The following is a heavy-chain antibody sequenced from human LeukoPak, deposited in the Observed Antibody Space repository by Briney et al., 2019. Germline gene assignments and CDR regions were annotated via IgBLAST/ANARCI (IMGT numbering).Heavy chain of an antibody. CDR1: GGSISSGGYY. J-gene: IGHJ4*02. CDR3: AARDRTTGTWGY. Sequence: SETLSLTCTVSGGSISSGGYYWSWIRQHPGKGLEWIGYIYYSGSTYYNPSLKSRVTISVDTSKNQFSLKLSSVTAADTAVYYCAARDRTTGTWGYWGQGTLVTVSS. CDR2: IYYSGST. V-gene: IGHV4-31*03. D-gene: IGHD1-1*01.